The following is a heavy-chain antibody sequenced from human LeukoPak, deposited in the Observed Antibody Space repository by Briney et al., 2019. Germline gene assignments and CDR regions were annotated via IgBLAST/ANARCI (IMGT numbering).Heavy chain of an antibody. Sequence: TANYAQKFQGRVTIPADESTSTAYMELSSLRSEDTAVYYCARGPHDYDYVWGSYRYLYFDYWGQGTLVTVSS. CDR2: TA. V-gene: IGHV1-69*01. D-gene: IGHD3-16*02. J-gene: IGHJ4*02. CDR3: ARGPHDYDYVWGSYRYLYFDY.